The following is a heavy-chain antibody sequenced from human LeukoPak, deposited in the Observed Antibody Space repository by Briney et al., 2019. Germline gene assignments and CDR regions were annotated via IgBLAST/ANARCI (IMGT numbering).Heavy chain of an antibody. Sequence: VKVSCKASGGTFSSYTISWVRQAPGQGLEWMGRIIPILGIANYAQKFQGRVTITADKSTSTAYMEMSSLRSEDTAVYYCARDYCGGDCYYFEYFDYWGQGTLVTVSS. D-gene: IGHD2-21*01. CDR1: GGTFSSYT. J-gene: IGHJ4*02. CDR3: ARDYCGGDCYYFEYFDY. CDR2: IIPILGIA. V-gene: IGHV1-69*04.